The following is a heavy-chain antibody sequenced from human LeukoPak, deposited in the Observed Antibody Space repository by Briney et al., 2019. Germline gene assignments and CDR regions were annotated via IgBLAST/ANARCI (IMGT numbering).Heavy chain of an antibody. CDR2: ISWNSGSI. D-gene: IGHD2-15*01. CDR1: GFTVDDYA. CDR3: AKDRAHCSGGSCFSRAHDAFDI. J-gene: IGHJ3*02. Sequence: SLRLSCAASGFTVDDYAMHWARQAPGKGLEWVSGISWNSGSIGYADSVKGRFTISRDNAKNSLYLQMNSLRAEDTALYYCAKDRAHCSGGSCFSRAHDAFDIWGQGTMVTVSS. V-gene: IGHV3-9*01.